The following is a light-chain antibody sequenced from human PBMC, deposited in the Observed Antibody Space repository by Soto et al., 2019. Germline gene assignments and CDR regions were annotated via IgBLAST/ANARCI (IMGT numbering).Light chain of an antibody. CDR2: DVS. CDR3: ATYTTSGPQV. V-gene: IGLV2-14*01. J-gene: IGLJ7*01. CDR1: SSDIGAFPY. Sequence: QSVLTQPASVSGSPGQSITISCTGASSDIGAFPYVSWYQKYPGKAPKLIISDVSIRPSGVSPRFSASKSGNTASLTVSGLQAEDEADYYCATYTTSGPQVFGGGTQLTVL.